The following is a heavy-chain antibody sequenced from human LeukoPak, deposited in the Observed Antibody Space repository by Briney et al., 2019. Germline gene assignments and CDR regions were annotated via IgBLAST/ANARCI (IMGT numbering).Heavy chain of an antibody. CDR1: GFTFSSYA. Sequence: GGSLRLSCAASGFTFSSYAMHWVRQAPGKGLEWVAVISYDGSNKYYADSVKGRFTISRDNSKNTLYLQMNSLRAEDTAVYYCARDGGYDSNYYYYYMDVWGKGTTVTVSS. CDR3: ARDGGYDSNYYYYYMDV. D-gene: IGHD5-12*01. J-gene: IGHJ6*03. V-gene: IGHV3-30-3*01. CDR2: ISYDGSNK.